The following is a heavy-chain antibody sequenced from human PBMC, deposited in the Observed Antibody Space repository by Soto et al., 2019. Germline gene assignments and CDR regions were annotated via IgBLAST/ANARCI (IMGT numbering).Heavy chain of an antibody. J-gene: IGHJ4*02. D-gene: IGHD2-15*01. CDR3: ATGGYCSGGSCYSHLQYLDY. CDR1: GYTFTSYG. Sequence: WASVKVSCKASGYTFTSYGISWVRQAPGQGLEWMGWISAYNGNTNYAQKLQGRVTMTTDTSTSTAYMELRSPRADDTAVYYCATGGYCSGGSCYSHLQYLDYWGQGTLVTVSS. V-gene: IGHV1-18*04. CDR2: ISAYNGNT.